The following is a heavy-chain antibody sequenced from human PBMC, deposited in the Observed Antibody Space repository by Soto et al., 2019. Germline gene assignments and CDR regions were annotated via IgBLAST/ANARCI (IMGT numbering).Heavy chain of an antibody. V-gene: IGHV1-8*01. D-gene: IGHD3-10*01. CDR3: ARQGSQYGSGNYLH. J-gene: IGHJ4*02. Sequence: QVQLVQSGAEVKKPGASVKVSCKASGYTITTYNINWVRQAPGQGLEWMGWMNPNTGETGSTEKFEGRVSMTRDISEATAYMELSSLTSDYTGVYYCARQGSQYGSGNYLHWGQGTLVTVSS. CDR1: GYTITTYN. CDR2: MNPNTGET.